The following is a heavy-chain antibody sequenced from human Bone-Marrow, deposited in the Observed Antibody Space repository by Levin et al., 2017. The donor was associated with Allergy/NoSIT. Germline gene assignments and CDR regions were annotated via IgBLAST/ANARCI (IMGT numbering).Heavy chain of an antibody. J-gene: IGHJ6*02. CDR3: ARTWSGYPNYYYGMDV. Sequence: ASVKVFCNASGYTFSNYGFTWVRQAPGQGLEWLGWINTFNGHTKYAQKFQGRVTMTTDTSTSTAYMELRSLRSDDTAVYYCARTWSGYPNYYYGMDVWGQGTTVTVSS. CDR2: INTFNGHT. V-gene: IGHV1-18*04. D-gene: IGHD3-3*01. CDR1: GYTFSNYG.